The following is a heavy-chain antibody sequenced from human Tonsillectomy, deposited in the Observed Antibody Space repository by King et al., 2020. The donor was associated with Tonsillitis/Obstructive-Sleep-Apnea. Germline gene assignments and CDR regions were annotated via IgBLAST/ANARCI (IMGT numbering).Heavy chain of an antibody. J-gene: IGHJ3*02. CDR3: VKSLSFLITPADAFDI. D-gene: IGHD3-22*01. V-gene: IGHV3-64D*06. Sequence: VQLVESGGGLVQSGGSLRLSCSASGFTFSNYDIHWVRQALGKGLQYVSTINSNGDITHYGDSVKGRFTITRDNSKNMVFLQMSSLRVEDTALYYCVKSLSFLITPADAFDIWGQGTMVTVSS. CDR2: INSNGDIT. CDR1: GFTFSNYD.